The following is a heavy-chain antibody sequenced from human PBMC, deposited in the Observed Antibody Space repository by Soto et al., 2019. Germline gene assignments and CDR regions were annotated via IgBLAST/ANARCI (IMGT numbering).Heavy chain of an antibody. CDR3: ARTHGMDV. J-gene: IGHJ6*02. CDR2: IIPIFGTA. Sequence: GASVKVSCKASRVAFSKFIVTWVRQAPGLGLEWVGGIIPIFGTANYAQKFQGRVTITADESTSTSYMEPSSLRSEDTAVYYCARTHGMDVWGQGTTVTVSS. V-gene: IGHV1-69*13. CDR1: RVAFSKFI.